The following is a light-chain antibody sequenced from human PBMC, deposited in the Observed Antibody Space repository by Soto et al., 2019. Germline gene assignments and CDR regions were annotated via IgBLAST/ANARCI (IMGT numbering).Light chain of an antibody. CDR3: QQRSNWPLT. V-gene: IGKV3-11*01. CDR1: QSVSSY. CDR2: DAS. J-gene: IGKJ3*01. Sequence: EIVLTQSPATLSLSPGERATLSCRASQSVSSYLAWYQQKPGQAPRLLNYDASNRATGIPARFSGSGSGTDFTLTISSLEPEDFAVYYCQQRSNWPLTFGPGTKVYIK.